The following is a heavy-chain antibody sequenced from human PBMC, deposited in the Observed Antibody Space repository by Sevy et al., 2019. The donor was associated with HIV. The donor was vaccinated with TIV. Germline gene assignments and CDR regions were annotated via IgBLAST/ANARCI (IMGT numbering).Heavy chain of an antibody. J-gene: IGHJ5*02. CDR2: ISSSGTTI. Sequence: GGSLRLSCVASGFTFSSYEMTWVRQTPGKGLEWVSSISSSGTTIYYGDSVEGRFTISRDNPKNSVYLQMNSLRVEDTAVYYCATDRGSRSGYVNWFDPWGQGTMVTVSS. CDR1: GFTFSSYE. V-gene: IGHV3-48*03. CDR3: ATDRGSRSGYVNWFDP. D-gene: IGHD5-12*01.